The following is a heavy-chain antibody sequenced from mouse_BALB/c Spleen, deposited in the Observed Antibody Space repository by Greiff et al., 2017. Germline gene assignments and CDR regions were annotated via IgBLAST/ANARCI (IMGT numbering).Heavy chain of an antibody. CDR3: ARSPSLLWYAMDY. J-gene: IGHJ4*01. Sequence: EVKLMESGGGLVQPGGSRKLSCAASGFTFSSFGMHWVRQAPEKGLEWVAYISSGSSTIYYADTVKGRFTISRDNPKNTLFLQMTSLRSEDTAMYYCARSPSLLWYAMDYWGQGTSVTVSS. CDR1: GFTFSSFG. CDR2: ISSGSSTI. V-gene: IGHV5-17*02. D-gene: IGHD6-1*01.